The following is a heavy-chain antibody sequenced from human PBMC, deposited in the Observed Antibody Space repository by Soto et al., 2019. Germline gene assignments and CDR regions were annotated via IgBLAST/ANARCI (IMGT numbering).Heavy chain of an antibody. Sequence: GGSLRLSCAASGFTFSSYAMSWVRQAPGKGLEWVSAISGSGGSTYYADSVKGRFTIPRDNSKNSLYLQMNSLRDEDTAVYYCAHLQHEGATFDPWGQGTLVTVSS. V-gene: IGHV3-23*01. CDR1: GFTFSSYA. CDR2: ISGSGGST. J-gene: IGHJ5*02. D-gene: IGHD5-12*01. CDR3: AHLQHEGATFDP.